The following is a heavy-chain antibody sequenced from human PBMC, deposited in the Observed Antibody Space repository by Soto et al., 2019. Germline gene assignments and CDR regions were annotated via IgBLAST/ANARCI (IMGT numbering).Heavy chain of an antibody. Sequence: GGSLRLSCAASGFTFSSYWMHWVRQAPGKGLVWVSRINSDGSSTSYADSVKGRFTISRDNAKNTLYLQMNSLRAEDTAVYYCAREEVRRYCSGGSCHFDYWGQGTLVTVSS. J-gene: IGHJ4*02. CDR2: INSDGSST. D-gene: IGHD2-15*01. CDR3: AREEVRRYCSGGSCHFDY. V-gene: IGHV3-74*01. CDR1: GFTFSSYW.